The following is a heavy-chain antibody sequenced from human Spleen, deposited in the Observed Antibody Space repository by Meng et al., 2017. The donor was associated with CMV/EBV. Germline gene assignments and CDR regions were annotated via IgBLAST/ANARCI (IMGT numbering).Heavy chain of an antibody. V-gene: IGHV2-5*01. CDR3: ARLHSFYDYWSGYYVTDP. CDR2: IFWNGGQ. D-gene: IGHD3-3*01. J-gene: IGHJ5*02. CDR1: LSTTGVG. Sequence: LSTTGVGVGWIRQPPGKALEWLAVIFWNGGQNYSPSLKNRVTITKDTSEAQVVLTMTNMDPVDTATYYCARLHSFYDYWSGYYVTDPWGQGTLVTVSS.